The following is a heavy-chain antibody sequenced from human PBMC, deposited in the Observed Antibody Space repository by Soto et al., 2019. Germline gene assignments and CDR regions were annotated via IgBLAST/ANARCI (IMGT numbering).Heavy chain of an antibody. Sequence: GGSLRLSCAASGFTFSSYWMHWVRQAPGKGLVWVSRINSDGSSTSYADSVKGRFTISRDNAKNTLYLQMNSLRAEDTAVYYCARAAAGTRDYYYMDVWGKGTTVTVSS. CDR3: ARAAAGTRDYYYMDV. V-gene: IGHV3-74*01. CDR2: INSDGSST. CDR1: GFTFSSYW. D-gene: IGHD6-13*01. J-gene: IGHJ6*03.